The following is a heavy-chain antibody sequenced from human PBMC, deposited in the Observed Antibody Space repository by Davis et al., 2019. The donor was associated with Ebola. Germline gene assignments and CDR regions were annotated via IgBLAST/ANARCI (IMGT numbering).Heavy chain of an antibody. V-gene: IGHV3-21*04. D-gene: IGHD2-2*01. Sequence: GESLKISCATSGFTFSTYNMNWVRQAPGKGLEWVSSISAGGTYVHYADSVKGRFTISRDNANSALSLQMTRLRAEDTAVYYCAKGEQYCSDISCYPFDAFGSWGQGTMVTVSS. CDR2: ISAGGTYV. CDR1: GFTFSTYN. J-gene: IGHJ3*02. CDR3: AKGEQYCSDISCYPFDAFGS.